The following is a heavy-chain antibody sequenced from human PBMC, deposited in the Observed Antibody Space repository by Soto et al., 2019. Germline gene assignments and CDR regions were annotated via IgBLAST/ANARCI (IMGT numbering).Heavy chain of an antibody. J-gene: IGHJ4*02. CDR2: TRNKANSHTT. CDR3: SRANNGTDY. V-gene: IGHV3-72*01. D-gene: IGHD1-1*01. CDR1: GFTFSDHY. Sequence: GGALRLSCAASGFTFSDHYMDWVRQAPGKGLEWVGRTRNKANSHTTEYAASVKGRFTISRDDSKNSLYLQMNSLKVEDTAVYYFSRANNGTDYWGQGAPVPVSP.